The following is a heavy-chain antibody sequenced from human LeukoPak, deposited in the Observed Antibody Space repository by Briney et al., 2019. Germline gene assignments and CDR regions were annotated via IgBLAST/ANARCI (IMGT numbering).Heavy chain of an antibody. V-gene: IGHV1-8*01. CDR3: ARNGACGGDCYSDY. CDR1: GYTFTSYD. D-gene: IGHD2-21*02. Sequence: ASVKVSCKASGYTFTSYDINWVRQATGQGLEWMGWMNPNSGNTGYAQKFQGRVTMTRNTSISTAYMELSSLRSEDTAVYYCARNGACGGDCYSDYWGQGTLVTVSS. CDR2: MNPNSGNT. J-gene: IGHJ4*02.